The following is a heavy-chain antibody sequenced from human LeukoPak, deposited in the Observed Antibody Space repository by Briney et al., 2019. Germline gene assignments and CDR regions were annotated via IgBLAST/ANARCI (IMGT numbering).Heavy chain of an antibody. V-gene: IGHV1-69*05. CDR1: GGTSSSYA. Sequence: EASVKVSCKASGGTSSSYAISWVRQAPGQGLEWMGGIIPIFGTANYAQKFQGRVTITTDESTSTAYMELSSLRSEDTAVYYCARAGDCSGGSCYLSDNWFDPWGQGTLVTVSS. D-gene: IGHD2-15*01. CDR2: IIPIFGTA. J-gene: IGHJ5*02. CDR3: ARAGDCSGGSCYLSDNWFDP.